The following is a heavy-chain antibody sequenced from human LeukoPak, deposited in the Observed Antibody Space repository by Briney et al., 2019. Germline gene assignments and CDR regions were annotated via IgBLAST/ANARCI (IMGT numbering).Heavy chain of an antibody. CDR3: ARERWELPQGLDY. D-gene: IGHD1-26*01. V-gene: IGHV1-69*17. CDR1: GGTFSSYA. Sequence: SVKVSFKASGGTFSSYAISWVRQAPGQGREWMGGIIPIFGIANYAQKFQGRVTITADKSTSTAYMELSSLRSEDTAVYYCARERWELPQGLDYWGQGTLVTVSS. J-gene: IGHJ4*02. CDR2: IIPIFGIA.